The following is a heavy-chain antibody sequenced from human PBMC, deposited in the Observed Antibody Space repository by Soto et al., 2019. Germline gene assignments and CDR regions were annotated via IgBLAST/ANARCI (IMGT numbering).Heavy chain of an antibody. CDR1: GFTFISYA. Sequence: GGSLRLSCAASGFTFISYAMHWVRQAPGKGLEWVAVISYDGSNKYYADSVKGRFTISRDNSKNTLYLQMNSLRAEDTAVYYCARDQYYYGSGTEASYYYYYYGMDVWGQGTTVTVSS. J-gene: IGHJ6*02. CDR2: ISYDGSNK. D-gene: IGHD3-10*01. V-gene: IGHV3-30-3*01. CDR3: ARDQYYYGSGTEASYYYYYYGMDV.